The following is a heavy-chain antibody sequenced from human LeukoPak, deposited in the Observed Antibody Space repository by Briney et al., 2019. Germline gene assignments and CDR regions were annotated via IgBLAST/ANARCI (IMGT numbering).Heavy chain of an antibody. D-gene: IGHD4-23*01. V-gene: IGHV1-2*02. J-gene: IGHJ4*02. CDR3: ARDGGGNLVIDY. CDR2: INPNSGGT. CDR1: GYTFTGYY. Sequence: ASVEVSCKASGYTFTGYYMHWVRQAPGQGLEWMGWINPNSGGTNYAQKFQGRVTMTRDTSISTAYMELSRLTSDDTAVYYCARDGGGNLVIDYWGQGTLVTVSS.